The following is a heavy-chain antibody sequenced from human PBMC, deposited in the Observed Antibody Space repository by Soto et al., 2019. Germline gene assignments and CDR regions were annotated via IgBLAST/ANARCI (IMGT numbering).Heavy chain of an antibody. CDR2: INPNSGGT. Sequence: GASVKVSCKASGYTLTGYYMHWVRQAPGQGLEWMGWINPNSGGTNYAQKFQGRVTMTRDTSISTAYMELSRLRSDDTAVYYCARDNGVAAAGPYYYYYGMDVWGQGTTVTVSS. CDR3: ARDNGVAAAGPYYYYYGMDV. CDR1: GYTLTGYY. V-gene: IGHV1-2*02. D-gene: IGHD6-13*01. J-gene: IGHJ6*02.